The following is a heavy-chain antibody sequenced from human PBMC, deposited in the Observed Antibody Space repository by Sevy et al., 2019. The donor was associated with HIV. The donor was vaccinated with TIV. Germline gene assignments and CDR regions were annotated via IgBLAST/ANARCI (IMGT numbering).Heavy chain of an antibody. J-gene: IGHJ3*02. V-gene: IGHV3-9*01. CDR3: GSAQGYCVVERCYGGSVNAFDI. Sequence: GGSLRLSCAASGFTFSDYAMHWVRQVPGKGLEWVSGISWNSGATGYAGSVRGRFTISRDNTKNSLYLQMNSLRVEDTALYYCGSAQGYCVVERCYGGSVNAFDIWGQGTMVTVSS. CDR2: ISWNSGAT. CDR1: GFTFSDYA. D-gene: IGHD2-15*01.